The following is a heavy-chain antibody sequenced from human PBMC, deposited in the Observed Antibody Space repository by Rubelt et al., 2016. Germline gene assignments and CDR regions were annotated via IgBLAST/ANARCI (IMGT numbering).Heavy chain of an antibody. CDR3: ARDTRYSSSSNFDY. CDR2: IIPILGIA. J-gene: IGHJ4*02. CDR1: GGTFSSYA. V-gene: IGHV1-69*04. D-gene: IGHD6-13*01. Sequence: QVQLVQSGAEVKKPESSVKVSCKASGGTFSSYAISWVRQAPGQGLEWMGRIIPILGIANYAQKFQGRVTMTTDTSTSTAYMELRSLRSDDTAVYYCARDTRYSSSSNFDYWGQGTLVTVSS.